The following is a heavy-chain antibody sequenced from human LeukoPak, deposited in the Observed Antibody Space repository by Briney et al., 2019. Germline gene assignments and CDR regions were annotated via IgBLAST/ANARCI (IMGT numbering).Heavy chain of an antibody. V-gene: IGHV3-9*01. CDR1: GFTFDDYA. D-gene: IGHD3-16*01. Sequence: QSGGSLRLSCAASGFTFDDYAMHWVRQAPGKGLEWVSGISWNSGSIGYADSVKGRFTISRDNAKNSLYLQMNSLRAEDTAVYYCAGDRLITFGGVDYWGPGTLVTVSS. CDR3: AGDRLITFGGVDY. J-gene: IGHJ4*02. CDR2: ISWNSGSI.